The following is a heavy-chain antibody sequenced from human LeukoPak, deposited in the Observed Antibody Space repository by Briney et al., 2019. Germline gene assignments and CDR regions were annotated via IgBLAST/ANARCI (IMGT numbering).Heavy chain of an antibody. Sequence: SETLSLTCAVYGGSFSDFYWSWIRQPPGKGLEWIGEINDSGSTNYNPSLKSRATISVDTSKKQISLILVSVTAADTAVYYCARPRSGHYYYNDVDVWGQGTTVIVSS. CDR2: INDSGST. J-gene: IGHJ6*02. CDR3: ARPRSGHYYYNDVDV. CDR1: GGSFSDFY. D-gene: IGHD3-10*01. V-gene: IGHV4-34*01.